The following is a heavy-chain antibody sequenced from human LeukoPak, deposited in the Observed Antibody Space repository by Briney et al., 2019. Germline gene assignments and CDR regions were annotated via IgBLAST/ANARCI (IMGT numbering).Heavy chain of an antibody. V-gene: IGHV1-8*01. D-gene: IGHD6-13*01. Sequence: GASVEVSCKASGYTFTSYDINWVRQATGQGLEWMGWMNPNSGNTGYAQKFQGRVTMTRNTSISTAYMELSSLRSEDTAVYYCVRIRSKGGSWYERPHYYFDYWGQGTLVTVSS. CDR2: MNPNSGNT. CDR3: VRIRSKGGSWYERPHYYFDY. J-gene: IGHJ4*02. CDR1: GYTFTSYD.